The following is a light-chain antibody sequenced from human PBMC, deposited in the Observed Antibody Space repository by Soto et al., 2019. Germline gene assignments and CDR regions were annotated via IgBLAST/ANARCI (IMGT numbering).Light chain of an antibody. CDR3: QQRSNWPIT. CDR2: DAS. CDR1: QSVLYSSNNKNY. J-gene: IGKJ5*01. Sequence: DIVMTQSPDSLAVSLGEMATINCKTSQSVLYSSNNKNYLAWYQQKPGQAPRLLIYDASNRATGIPASFSGSGCGTDFTLTISSLEPEDFAVYYCQQRSNWPITFGHGTRLEIK. V-gene: IGKV4-1*01.